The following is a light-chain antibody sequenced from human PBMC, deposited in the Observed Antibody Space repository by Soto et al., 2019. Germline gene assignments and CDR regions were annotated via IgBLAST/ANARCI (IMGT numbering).Light chain of an antibody. CDR2: DAS. Sequence: SPVTLSVSPGDRATLSCRASQSVSSYLAWYQQKPGQAPRLLIYDASNRATGIPARFSGSGSGTDFTLTISSLEPEDFAVYYCQQRSNWPITFGQGTRLEIK. J-gene: IGKJ5*01. V-gene: IGKV3-11*01. CDR3: QQRSNWPIT. CDR1: QSVSSY.